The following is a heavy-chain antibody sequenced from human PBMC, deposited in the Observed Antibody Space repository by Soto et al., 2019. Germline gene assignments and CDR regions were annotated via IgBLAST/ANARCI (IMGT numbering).Heavy chain of an antibody. CDR3: AKVPAPYRYYFDY. D-gene: IGHD3-16*02. CDR2: ISDSGDTT. J-gene: IGHJ4*02. V-gene: IGHV3-23*01. CDR1: GFTFSTYV. Sequence: GGSLRLSCAASGFTFSTYVMAWVRQAPGKGLEWVSMISDSGDTTYYADSVKGRFTISRDNSKNTVYLQMTSLTAEDTGIYFCAKVPAPYRYYFDYWGQGTLVTVSS.